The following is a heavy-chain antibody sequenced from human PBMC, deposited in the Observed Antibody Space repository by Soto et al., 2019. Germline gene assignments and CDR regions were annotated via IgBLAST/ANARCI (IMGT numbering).Heavy chain of an antibody. J-gene: IGHJ5*02. Sequence: PGGSLRLSCAASGFTFSSYGMHWVRQAPGKGLEWVAVIWYDGSNKYYADSVKGRFTISRDNSKNTLYLQMNSLRAEDTAVYYCARIAAIVVAAPDNWFDPWGQGTLVTVSS. D-gene: IGHD2-15*01. CDR1: GFTFSSYG. V-gene: IGHV3-30*19. CDR3: ARIAAIVVAAPDNWFDP. CDR2: IWYDGSNK.